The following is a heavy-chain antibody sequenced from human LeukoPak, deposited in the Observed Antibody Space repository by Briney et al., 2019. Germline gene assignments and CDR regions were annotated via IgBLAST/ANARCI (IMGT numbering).Heavy chain of an antibody. Sequence: SETLSLTCTVSGGSISSYYWSWIRQPPGKGLVWIGYIYYSGSTNYNPSLKSRVTISVDTSKNQFSLKLSSVTAADTAVYYCARWRAFCSGGSCYSRWFDPWGQGTLVTVSS. D-gene: IGHD2-15*01. CDR1: GGSISSYY. V-gene: IGHV4-59*08. J-gene: IGHJ5*02. CDR3: ARWRAFCSGGSCYSRWFDP. CDR2: IYYSGST.